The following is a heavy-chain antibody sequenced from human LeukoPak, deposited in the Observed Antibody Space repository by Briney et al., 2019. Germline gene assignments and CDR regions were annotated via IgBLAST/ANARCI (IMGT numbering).Heavy chain of an antibody. J-gene: IGHJ5*02. CDR3: ARALTMVRGGPNWFAP. CDR2: IYPGDSDT. CDR1: GYSFTSYW. D-gene: IGHD3-10*01. Sequence: GESLKISCKGSGYSFTSYWIGGVRQMPGKGLEWMGVIYPGDSDTRYSPSFQGQVTISAAKSITTAYLQWSRLKASDTAMYHCARALTMVRGGPNWFAPWGQGTLVTVSP. V-gene: IGHV5-51*01.